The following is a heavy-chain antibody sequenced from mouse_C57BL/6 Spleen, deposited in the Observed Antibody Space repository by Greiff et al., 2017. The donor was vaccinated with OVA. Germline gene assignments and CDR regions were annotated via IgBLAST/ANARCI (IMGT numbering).Heavy chain of an antibody. CDR2: IRSKSSNYAT. CDR3: VRGGLYYDRMDTWFAY. CDR1: GFTFNTYA. Sequence: DVQLVESGGGLVQPKGSLKLSCAASGFTFNTYAMHWVRQAPGKGLEWVARIRSKSSNYATYYADSVKDRFTISRDDSQSMLYLQMNNLKTEDTAMYYCVRGGLYYDRMDTWFAYWGQGTLVTVSA. V-gene: IGHV10-3*01. J-gene: IGHJ3*01. D-gene: IGHD1-1*01.